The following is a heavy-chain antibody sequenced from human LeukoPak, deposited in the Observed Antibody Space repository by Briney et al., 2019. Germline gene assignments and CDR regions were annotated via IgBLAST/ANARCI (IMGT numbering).Heavy chain of an antibody. D-gene: IGHD3-10*01. CDR3: ARDSNYYGSGSYLSYNWFDP. J-gene: IGHJ5*02. CDR2: IYTSGST. Sequence: PSETLSLTCTVSGGSISSYYWSWIRQPAGKGLEWIGRIYTSGSTNYNPSLKSRVTMSVATSKNQFSLKLSSVTAADTDVYYCARDSNYYGSGSYLSYNWFDPWGQGTLVTVSS. CDR1: GGSISSYY. V-gene: IGHV4-4*07.